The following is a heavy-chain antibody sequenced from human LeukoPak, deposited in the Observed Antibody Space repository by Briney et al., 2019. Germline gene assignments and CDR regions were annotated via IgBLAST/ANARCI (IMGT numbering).Heavy chain of an antibody. Sequence: GGSLRLSCAASGFTFSSYAMSWVRQAPGKGLEWVSAISGSGGSTYSADSVKGRFTISRDNSKNTLYLQMNSLRAEDTAVYFCAKGLNYGGKFYFDHWGQGILVTVSS. CDR3: AKGLNYGGKFYFDH. D-gene: IGHD4-23*01. CDR2: ISGSGGST. J-gene: IGHJ4*02. CDR1: GFTFSSYA. V-gene: IGHV3-23*01.